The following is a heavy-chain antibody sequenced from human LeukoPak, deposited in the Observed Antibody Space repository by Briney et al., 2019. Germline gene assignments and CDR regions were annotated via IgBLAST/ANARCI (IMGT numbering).Heavy chain of an antibody. CDR3: ARRSYGGNSEASFDY. CDR2: IYPGDSDT. J-gene: IGHJ4*02. D-gene: IGHD4-23*01. V-gene: IGHV5-51*01. CDR1: GYSFTNYW. Sequence: GESLKISCKGSGYSFTNYWIGWVRQMPGKGLEWMGIIYPGDSDTRYSPSFQGQVTTSADKSISTAYLQWSSLKASDTAMYYCARRSYGGNSEASFDYWGQGTLVTVSS.